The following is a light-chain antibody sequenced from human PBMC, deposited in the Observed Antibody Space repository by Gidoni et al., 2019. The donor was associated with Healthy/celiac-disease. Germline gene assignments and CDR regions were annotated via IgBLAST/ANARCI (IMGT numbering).Light chain of an antibody. CDR3: QQYYSTPPT. CDR2: WAS. V-gene: IGKV4-1*01. J-gene: IGKJ2*01. Sequence: DIVMTQAPDSLAGSLGERATINCKSSQSVLYSSNNKNYLAWYQQQPGQPPKLLISWASTRESGVPDRFSGSGSGTDFTLTISSLQAEDVAVYYCQQYYSTPPTFGQGTKLEIK. CDR1: QSVLYSSNNKNY.